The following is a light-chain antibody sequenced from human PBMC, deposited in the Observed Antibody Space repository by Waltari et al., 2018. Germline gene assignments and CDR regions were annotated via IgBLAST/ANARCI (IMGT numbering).Light chain of an antibody. CDR3: AAWDDSLTAWL. V-gene: IGLV1-47*01. CDR2: RND. CDR1: PPNLGSYH. Sequence: QSGLTQSPSVSGTPGQRVTISCSGSPPNLGSYHAYWYQQLPGAAPKLLIYRNDRRPSGVPDRFSGSKSVTSASLAISGLRSEDEAFYYCAAWDDSLTAWLFGGGTKLTVL. J-gene: IGLJ3*02.